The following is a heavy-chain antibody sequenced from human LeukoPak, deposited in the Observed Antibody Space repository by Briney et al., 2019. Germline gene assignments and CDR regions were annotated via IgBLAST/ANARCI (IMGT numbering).Heavy chain of an antibody. CDR3: AREVVPAAMVRYYYMDV. J-gene: IGHJ6*03. CDR1: GLTFDDYG. V-gene: IGHV3-20*04. CDR2: INWNGGST. D-gene: IGHD2-2*01. Sequence: GGSLRLSCEASGLTFDDYGMSGVRQAPGKGLEWVSGINWNGGSTGYADSVKGRFTISRDNAKNSLYLQMNSLRAEDTALYYCAREVVPAAMVRYYYMDVWGKGTTVTVSS.